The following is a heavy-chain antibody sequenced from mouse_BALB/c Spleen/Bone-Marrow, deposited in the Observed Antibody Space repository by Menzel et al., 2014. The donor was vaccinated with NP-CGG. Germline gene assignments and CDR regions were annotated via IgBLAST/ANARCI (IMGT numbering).Heavy chain of an antibody. CDR3: TREDTNWDFDY. D-gene: IGHD4-1*01. J-gene: IGHJ2*01. Sequence: EVKLQESGGGLVKPGGSLKLSCAASGFTFSSYTMSWVRQTPEKGLEWVATISSGGSYTYYPNSVKGRFTISRDNAKNTLYLQMSSLKSEVTAMYYCTREDTNWDFDYWGQGTTLTVSS. CDR2: ISSGGSYT. CDR1: GFTFSSYT. V-gene: IGHV5-6-4*01.